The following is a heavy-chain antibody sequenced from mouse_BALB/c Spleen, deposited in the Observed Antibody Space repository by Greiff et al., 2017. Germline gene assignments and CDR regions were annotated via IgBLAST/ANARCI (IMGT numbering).Heavy chain of an antibody. CDR1: GYTFTSYW. Sequence: QVQLQQPGAELVKPGASVKMSCKASGYTFTSYWMHWVKQRPGQGLEWIGVIDPSDSYTSYNQKFKGKATLTVDTSSSTAYMQLSSLTSEDSAVYYCTRSNEFITTRGYWGQGTTLTVSS. CDR3: TRSNEFITTRGY. V-gene: IGHV1S127*01. J-gene: IGHJ2*01. CDR2: IDPSDSYT. D-gene: IGHD1-2*01.